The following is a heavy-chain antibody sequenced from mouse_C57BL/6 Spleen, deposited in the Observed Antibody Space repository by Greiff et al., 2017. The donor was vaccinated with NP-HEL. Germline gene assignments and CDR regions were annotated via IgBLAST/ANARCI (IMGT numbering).Heavy chain of an antibody. D-gene: IGHD1-1*01. CDR3: ALYGSSLWYFDV. V-gene: IGHV14-2*01. CDR2: IDPEDGET. J-gene: IGHJ1*03. Sequence: EVQVVESGAELVKPGASVKLSCTASGFNIKDYYMHWVKQRTEQGLEWIGRIDPEDGETKYAPKFQGKATITADTSSNTAYLQLSSLTSEDTAVYYCALYGSSLWYFDVWGTGTTVTVSS. CDR1: GFNIKDYY.